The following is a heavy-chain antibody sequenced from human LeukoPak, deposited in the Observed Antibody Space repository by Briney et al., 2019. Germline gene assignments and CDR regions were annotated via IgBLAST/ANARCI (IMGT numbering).Heavy chain of an antibody. J-gene: IGHJ4*02. Sequence: GGSLRLSCAASGFTFSSYSMNWVRQAPGKGVEWVANIKQDGSEKYYVDSVKGRFTISRDNTKNSLYLQMNSLRAEDTAVYYCARDGYSSSSVLRYWGQGTLVTVSS. V-gene: IGHV3-7*01. D-gene: IGHD6-6*01. CDR3: ARDGYSSSSVLRY. CDR1: GFTFSSYS. CDR2: IKQDGSEK.